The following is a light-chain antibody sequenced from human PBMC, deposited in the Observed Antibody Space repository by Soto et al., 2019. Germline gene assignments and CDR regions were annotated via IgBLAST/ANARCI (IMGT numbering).Light chain of an antibody. V-gene: IGLV2-14*01. CDR3: CSYTSSSTLV. CDR1: SSDVGDYNY. CDR2: DVS. J-gene: IGLJ2*01. Sequence: QSALTQPASASGSPGQSVTISCTGTSSDVGDYNYVSWYQQHPGKAPKLMIYDVSNRPSGVSNRCSGSKSGTTASLTVSGLQAEDEADYYCCSYTSSSTLVFGGGTKLTVL.